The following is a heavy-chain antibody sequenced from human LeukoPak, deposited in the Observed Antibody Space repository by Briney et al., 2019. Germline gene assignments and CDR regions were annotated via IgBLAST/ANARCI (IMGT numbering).Heavy chain of an antibody. D-gene: IGHD5-24*01. CDR2: IIPILGIA. V-gene: IGHV1-69*04. J-gene: IGHJ4*02. CDR3: ARGGPGRDGYNLDY. CDR1: GGTFSSYA. Sequence: ASVKVSCKASGGTFSSYAISWVRQAPGQGLEWMGRIIPILGIANYAQKFQGRVTITADKSTSTAYMELTSLTSDDSAVYFCARGGPGRDGYNLDYWGQGTLVTVSS.